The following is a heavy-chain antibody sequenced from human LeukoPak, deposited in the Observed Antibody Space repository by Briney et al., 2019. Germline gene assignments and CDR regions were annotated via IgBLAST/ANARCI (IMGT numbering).Heavy chain of an antibody. V-gene: IGHV1-69*04. CDR3: AREWLPPKTYFDY. D-gene: IGHD3-22*01. Sequence: SVKVSCKASGGTFSSYAISWVRQAPGQGLEWMGRIIPILGIANYAQKFQGRVTITADKSTSTAYMELSSLRSEDTAVYYCAREWLPPKTYFDYWGQGTLVTVSS. J-gene: IGHJ4*02. CDR2: IIPILGIA. CDR1: GGTFSSYA.